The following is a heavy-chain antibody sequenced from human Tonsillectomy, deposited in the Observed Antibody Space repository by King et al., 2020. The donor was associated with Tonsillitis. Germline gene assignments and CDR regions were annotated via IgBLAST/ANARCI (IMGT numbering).Heavy chain of an antibody. CDR1: GYIFTDYY. CDR2: INPNTGGT. D-gene: IGHD2-2*01. Sequence: VQLVESGAEVKKPGASVKVSCRAAGYIFTDYYMHGVRQAPGQGLEWMGWINPNTGGTNYAQKFQGRVTMTRDTAMSTADMELSRLRSDDTAVYYCARDHIRVVPTKGADFWGQGTLVTVSS. J-gene: IGHJ4*02. V-gene: IGHV1-2*02. CDR3: ARDHIRVVPTKGADF.